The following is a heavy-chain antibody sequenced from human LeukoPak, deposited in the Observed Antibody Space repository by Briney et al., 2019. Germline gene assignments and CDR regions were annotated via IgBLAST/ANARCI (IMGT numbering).Heavy chain of an antibody. D-gene: IGHD3-10*01. J-gene: IGHJ3*02. CDR1: GFIFSTYG. CDR2: IWHDGTNK. CDR3: ARGRDLPAFDI. Sequence: GGSLRLSCAASGFIFSTYGIHRVRQAPGKGLEWVAVIWHDGTNKHYADSVKGRFTISRDNTKNTLYLQMDSLRVEDTAVYYCARGRDLPAFDIWGQGTLVTVSS. V-gene: IGHV3-33*01.